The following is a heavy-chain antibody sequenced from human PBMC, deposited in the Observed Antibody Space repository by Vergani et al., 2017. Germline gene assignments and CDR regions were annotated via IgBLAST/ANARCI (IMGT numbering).Heavy chain of an antibody. D-gene: IGHD5-12*01. V-gene: IGHV3-9*01. Sequence: VQILQSGGGVVQPGGSLRLSCTLSGFTLNTYGIHWVRQAPGKGLEWVSGISWNSGAVDYADSVRGRFTISRDNAKNSLFLEMNSLRFEDTAVYFCTKGSVYYHDSAGHGYDPYTGFDLWGQGTLVTVSS. J-gene: IGHJ3*01. CDR3: TKGSVYYHDSAGHGYDPYTGFDL. CDR2: ISWNSGAV. CDR1: GFTLNTYG.